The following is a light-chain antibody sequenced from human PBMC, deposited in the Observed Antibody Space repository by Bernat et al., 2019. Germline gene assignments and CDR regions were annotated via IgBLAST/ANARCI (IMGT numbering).Light chain of an antibody. V-gene: IGKV1-16*02. CDR2: SAS. Sequence: DIQMTQSPTLLSASVGDKGTITCRASQDISISLAWFLQKPGRAPKSLIYSASILQSEFPSKFSGSGYGTDFSLTISSLHPEDSATYYCQQYHVYPPTFGQGTKVEIK. CDR1: QDISIS. CDR3: QQYHVYPPT. J-gene: IGKJ1*01.